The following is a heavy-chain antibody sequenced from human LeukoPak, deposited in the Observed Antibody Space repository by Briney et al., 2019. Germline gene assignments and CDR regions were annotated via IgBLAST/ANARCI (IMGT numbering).Heavy chain of an antibody. V-gene: IGHV5-51*01. CDR3: ARTYCSSTSYRIGHMDV. CDR2: IYPGDSDT. J-gene: IGHJ6*03. Sequence: GESLKISCKGSGYSFTSYWIGWVRQMPGKGLEWMGIIYPGDSDTRYSPSFQGQVTISADKSISTAYVQWSSLKASDTAMYYCARTYCSSTSYRIGHMDVWGKGTTVTVSS. D-gene: IGHD2-2*01. CDR1: GYSFTSYW.